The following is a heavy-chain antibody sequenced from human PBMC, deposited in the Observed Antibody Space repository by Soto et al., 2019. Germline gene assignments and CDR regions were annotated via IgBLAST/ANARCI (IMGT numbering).Heavy chain of an antibody. V-gene: IGHV4-59*01. D-gene: IGHD2-2*03. CDR3: AREGNLGRWIQPLDS. Sequence: QVQLQVSGPGLVKPSETLSLTCTVSGDSISSYSWSWIRQPPGKGLEWIGNIHYNGNTKYSPSLTSRVTMSVATSKILFSLKLLSVTTADTAVYFCAREGNLGRWIQPLDSWGQGTLVTVSS. CDR2: IHYNGNT. CDR1: GDSISSYS. J-gene: IGHJ4*02.